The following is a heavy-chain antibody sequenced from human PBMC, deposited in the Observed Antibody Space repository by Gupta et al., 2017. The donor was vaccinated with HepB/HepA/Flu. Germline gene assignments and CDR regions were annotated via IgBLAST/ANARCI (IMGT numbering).Heavy chain of an antibody. V-gene: IGHV3-30*18. CDR3: AKPQSAHSMDFLIEL. J-gene: IGHJ4*02. D-gene: IGHD2/OR15-2a*01. CDR2: ISSDGSYQ. Sequence: QVQLVESGGGVVQPGRSLRLSCVASGFTLSNYGMHWVRQAPDKGPEWVAVISSDGSYQYYGGSVKGRFTVSRDNSKNTLYLQMDSLRTEDTALYYCAKPQSAHSMDFLIELWGQGTLVTVSS. CDR1: GFTLSNYG.